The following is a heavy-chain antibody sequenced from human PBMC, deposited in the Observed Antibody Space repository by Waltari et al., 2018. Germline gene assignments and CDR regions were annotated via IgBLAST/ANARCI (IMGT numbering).Heavy chain of an antibody. CDR1: GGSISSGGYY. CDR3: ARGLIAAAGNPRDWFDP. D-gene: IGHD6-13*01. Sequence: QVQLQESGPGLVKPSQTLSLTCTVSGGSISSGGYYWSWIRQHPWKGLEWIGYIYYSGSTYYNPSLKSRVTISVDTSKNQFSLKLSSVTAADTAVYYCARGLIAAAGNPRDWFDPWGQGTLVTVSS. V-gene: IGHV4-31*03. J-gene: IGHJ5*02. CDR2: IYYSGST.